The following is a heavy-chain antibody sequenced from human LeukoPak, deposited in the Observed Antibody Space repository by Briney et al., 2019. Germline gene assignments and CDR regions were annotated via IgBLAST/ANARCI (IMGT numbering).Heavy chain of an antibody. CDR3: ARGSDLRTTGQTYYFNY. V-gene: IGHV4-34*01. CDR1: GGSISGYY. Sequence: SSETLSLTCTVSGGSISGYYWSWIRQPPGKGLEWIGEINHSGSTNYNPSLKSRVTISVDTSKNQFSLKLSSVTAADTAVYYCARGSDLRTTGQTYYFNYWGQGTLVTVSS. J-gene: IGHJ4*02. D-gene: IGHD1/OR15-1a*01. CDR2: INHSGST.